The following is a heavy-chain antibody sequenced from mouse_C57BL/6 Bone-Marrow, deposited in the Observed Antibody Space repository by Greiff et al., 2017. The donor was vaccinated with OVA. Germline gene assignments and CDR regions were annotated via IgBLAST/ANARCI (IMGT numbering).Heavy chain of an antibody. CDR1: GYTFTSYW. Sequence: QVQLQQPGAELVRPGSSVKLSCKASGYTFTSYWMHWVKQRPIQGLEWIGNIDPSDSETHYNQKFKDKATLTVDKSSSTAYMQLSSLTSEDSAVYCCAGGSSGYLAYWGQGTLVTVSA. J-gene: IGHJ3*01. D-gene: IGHD3-2*02. V-gene: IGHV1-52*01. CDR2: IDPSDSET. CDR3: AGGSSGYLAY.